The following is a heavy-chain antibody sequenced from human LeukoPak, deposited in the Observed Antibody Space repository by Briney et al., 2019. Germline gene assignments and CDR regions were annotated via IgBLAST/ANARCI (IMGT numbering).Heavy chain of an antibody. V-gene: IGHV3-7*01. J-gene: IGHJ3*02. Sequence: PGGSLRLSCAASGFTFSSYWMSWVRQAPGKGLEWVANIKQDGSEKYYVDSVKGRFTISRDNAKNSLYLQMNSLRAEDTAVYYCARAGVLRFLEWLLPPGAFDIWGQGTMVTVSS. D-gene: IGHD3-3*01. CDR3: ARAGVLRFLEWLLPPGAFDI. CDR2: IKQDGSEK. CDR1: GFTFSSYW.